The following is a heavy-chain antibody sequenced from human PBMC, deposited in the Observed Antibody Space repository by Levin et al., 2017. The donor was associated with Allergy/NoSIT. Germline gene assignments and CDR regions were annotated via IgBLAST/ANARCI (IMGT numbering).Heavy chain of an antibody. CDR2: IKQDGTEK. Sequence: PGGSLRLSCAASGFMFRNYWMNWVRQAPGKGLEWVANIKQDGTEKYYVDSVKGRFTISRDNAKNSLYLQMNSLRAEDTAVYYCARDPYGSGSYFEYWGQGTLVTVSS. CDR1: GFMFRNYW. V-gene: IGHV3-7*01. CDR3: ARDPYGSGSYFEY. J-gene: IGHJ4*02. D-gene: IGHD3-10*01.